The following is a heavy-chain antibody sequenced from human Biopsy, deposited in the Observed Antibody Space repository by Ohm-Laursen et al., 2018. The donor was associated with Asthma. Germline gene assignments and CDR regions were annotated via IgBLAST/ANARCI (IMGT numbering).Heavy chain of an antibody. Sequence: ASVKVPCKTSGYTFNSAGITWVRQAPGQGLEWMGWISVYNGNTKVAQKLQDRVTMITDTSTSTAYMELRSLRSDDTAVYFCARAVDYSHYYGIDVWGQGTTVAVS. CDR3: ARAVDYSHYYGIDV. CDR1: GYTFNSAG. CDR2: ISVYNGNT. V-gene: IGHV1-18*01. D-gene: IGHD3-10*01. J-gene: IGHJ6*02.